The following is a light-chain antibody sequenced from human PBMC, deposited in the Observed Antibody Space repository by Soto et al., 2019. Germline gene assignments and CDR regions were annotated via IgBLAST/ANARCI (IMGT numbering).Light chain of an antibody. J-gene: IGKJ1*01. V-gene: IGKV1-5*03. CDR3: QQYQT. CDR2: KAS. CDR1: QSISSW. Sequence: DIQLTQSPSFLSASVGDRVTITCRASQSISSWLAWYQQKPGKAPKLLIYKASSLESGVPSRFSGSGSGTEFTLTISSLQPDDFATYYCQQYQTFGQGTKVEIK.